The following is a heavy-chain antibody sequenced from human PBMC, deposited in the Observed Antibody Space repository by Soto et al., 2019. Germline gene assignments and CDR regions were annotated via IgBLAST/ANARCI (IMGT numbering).Heavy chain of an antibody. J-gene: IGHJ3*02. CDR1: GFTFSNAW. V-gene: IGHV3-15*01. Sequence: EVQLVESGGGLVKPGGSLRLSCAASGFTFSNAWMAWVRQAPGKGLEWVDQSKSKTEGGTTDYAAPVKGRFTISRDDSRNTVYVQMNSLITEDTAVYYCTTVGLREDAFDIWGQGTMVNVSS. CDR3: TTVGLREDAFDI. CDR2: SKSKTEGGTT. D-gene: IGHD2-21*01.